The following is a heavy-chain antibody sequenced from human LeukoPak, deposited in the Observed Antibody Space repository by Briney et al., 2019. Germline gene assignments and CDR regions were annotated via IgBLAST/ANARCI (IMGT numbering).Heavy chain of an antibody. CDR2: INSDGSST. CDR3: AKRRGLELLYYYYMDA. J-gene: IGHJ6*03. D-gene: IGHD1-7*01. CDR1: GFTFSSYW. V-gene: IGHV3-74*01. Sequence: LPGGSLRLSCAASGFTFSSYWMHWVRQAPGKGLVWVSRINSDGSSTSYADSVKGRFTISRDNAKNTLYLQMNSLRAEDTAVYYCAKRRGLELLYYYYMDAWGKGTTVTVSS.